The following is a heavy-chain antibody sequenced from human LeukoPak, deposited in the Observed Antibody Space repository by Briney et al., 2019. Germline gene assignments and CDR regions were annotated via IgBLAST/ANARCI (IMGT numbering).Heavy chain of an antibody. J-gene: IGHJ3*01. D-gene: IGHD2-15*01. V-gene: IGHV3-48*04. CDR2: ISSSSSTI. Sequence: GGSLRLSCAASGFTFSSYSMNWVRQAPGKGLEWVSYISSSSSTIYYADSVKGRFTISRDNAKNSLYLQMNSLRAEDTAVYYCARDRYCSAWGQGTMVTVSS. CDR3: ARDRYCSA. CDR1: GFTFSSYS.